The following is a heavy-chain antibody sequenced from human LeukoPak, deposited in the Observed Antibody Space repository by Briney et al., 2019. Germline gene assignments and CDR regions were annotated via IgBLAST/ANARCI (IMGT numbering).Heavy chain of an antibody. D-gene: IGHD5-12*01. J-gene: IGHJ4*02. CDR1: GFTFSTYS. V-gene: IGHV3-23*01. Sequence: GGSLRLSCAASGFTFSTYSMSWVRQAPRKGLEWVSVIYPSGGTTYYADSVKGRFTISSDNSKNTLYLQMHSLRAEDTALYYCAKDQRPDSGYDIDSWGQGTLVTVSS. CDR2: IYPSGGTT. CDR3: AKDQRPDSGYDIDS.